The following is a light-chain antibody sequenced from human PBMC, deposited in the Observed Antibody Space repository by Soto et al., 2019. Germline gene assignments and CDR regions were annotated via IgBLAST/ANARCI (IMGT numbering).Light chain of an antibody. J-gene: IGLJ2*01. V-gene: IGLV2-14*01. CDR3: SSYTRSSIVV. CDR1: SSDVGGYNY. Sequence: QSALTQPASVSGSPGQSITISCTGTSSDVGGYNYVSWYQQHPGKAPKLMIYDVSNRPSGVSNRFSGSKSGTTASLTISGLQAEDEADYYCSSYTRSSIVVFGGGTKLTVL. CDR2: DVS.